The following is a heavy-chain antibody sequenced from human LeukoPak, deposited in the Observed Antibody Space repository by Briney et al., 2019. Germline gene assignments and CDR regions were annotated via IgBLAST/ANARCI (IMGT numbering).Heavy chain of an antibody. CDR1: GFTFSSYA. CDR2: ISSNGGST. V-gene: IGHV3-64*01. CDR3: ARAAAAAMAPDY. J-gene: IGHJ4*02. Sequence: GGSLRLSCAASGFTFSSYAMHWVRQAPGKGLEYVSAISSNGGSTYYANSVKGRFTISRDNSKNTLYLQMGSLRAEDMAVYYCARAAAAAMAPDYWGQGTLVTVSS. D-gene: IGHD2-2*01.